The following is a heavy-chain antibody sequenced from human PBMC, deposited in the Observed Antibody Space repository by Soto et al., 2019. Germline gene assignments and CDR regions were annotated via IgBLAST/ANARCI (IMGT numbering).Heavy chain of an antibody. D-gene: IGHD3-3*01. Sequence: QLHLVQSGAVVTKPGASVTVSCSASGYPVTPYYMHWVRQAPGRGLVWMGGINPATGAAKYTQTFQGRVTTTRDTSTSTVFMELSGLTSVDTAGFYWARGGGVGVAGSAAFDLWGQGTLVTVSS. CDR1: GYPVTPYY. J-gene: IGHJ3*01. CDR3: ARGGGVGVAGSAAFDL. V-gene: IGHV1-2*02. CDR2: INPATGAA.